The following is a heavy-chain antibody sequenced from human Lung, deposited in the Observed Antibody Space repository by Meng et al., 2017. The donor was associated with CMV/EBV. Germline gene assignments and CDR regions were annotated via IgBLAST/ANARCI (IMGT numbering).Heavy chain of an antibody. CDR1: GFTFSSYW. Sequence: GEXXKISCAASGFTFSSYWMSWVRQAPGKGLEWVANIKQDGSEKYYVDSVKGRFTISRDNAKNSLYLQMNSLRAEDTAVYYCARACCSSGRIDYWSQGTLVTVSS. D-gene: IGHD6-19*01. J-gene: IGHJ4*02. CDR3: ARACCSSGRIDY. CDR2: IKQDGSEK. V-gene: IGHV3-7*01.